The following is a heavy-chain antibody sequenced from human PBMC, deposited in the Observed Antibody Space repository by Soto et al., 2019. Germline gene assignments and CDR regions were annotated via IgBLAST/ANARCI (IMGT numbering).Heavy chain of an antibody. CDR1: GYTFTGYY. CDR2: INPNSGGT. J-gene: IGHJ4*02. CDR3: ARDTQGITMVRGVIPYFDY. V-gene: IGHV1-2*02. D-gene: IGHD3-10*01. Sequence: ASVKVSCKASGYTFTGYYMHWVRQAPGQGLGWMGWINPNSGGTNYAQKFQGRVTMTRDTSISTAYMELSRLRSDDTAVYYCARDTQGITMVRGVIPYFDYWGQGTLVTVSS.